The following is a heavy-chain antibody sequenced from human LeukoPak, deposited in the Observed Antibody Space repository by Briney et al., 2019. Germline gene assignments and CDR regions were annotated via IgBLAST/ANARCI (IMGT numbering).Heavy chain of an antibody. CDR3: AKDMGMVTAAFDI. D-gene: IGHD2-21*02. Sequence: PGGSLRLSCAASTFAFNTYWMSWVRQAPGKGLEWVATINRDGGEKYYVDPVKGRFTVSRDNAKNSLYLQMNSLRAEDTALYYCAKDMGMVTAAFDIWGQGTMVTVSS. V-gene: IGHV3-7*03. CDR2: INRDGGEK. J-gene: IGHJ3*02. CDR1: TFAFNTYW.